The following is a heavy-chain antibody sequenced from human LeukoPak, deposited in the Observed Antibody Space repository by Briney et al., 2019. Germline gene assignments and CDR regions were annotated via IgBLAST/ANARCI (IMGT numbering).Heavy chain of an antibody. J-gene: IGHJ5*02. CDR1: GGSISSGGYY. V-gene: IGHV4-31*03. CDR2: IYYSRST. CDR3: ARDGVYYYDSSGYYRVFDP. Sequence: PSQTLSLTCTVSGGSISSGGYYWSWIRQHPGKGLEWIGYIYYSRSTYYNPSLKSRVTISVDTSKNQFSLKLSSVTASDTAVYYCARDGVYYYDSSGYYRVFDPWGQGTLVTVSS. D-gene: IGHD3-22*01.